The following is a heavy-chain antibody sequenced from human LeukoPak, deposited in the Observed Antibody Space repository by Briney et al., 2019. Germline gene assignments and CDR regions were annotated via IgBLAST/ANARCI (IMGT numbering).Heavy chain of an antibody. Sequence: ASVKVSCKASGYTFTSYGISWVRQAPGQGLEWMGWISAYNGNTNYAQKLQGRVTMTTDTSTSTAYMELRSLRSDDTAVYYCAREPEYCTNGVCSSLDYWGRGTLVTVST. CDR3: AREPEYCTNGVCSSLDY. J-gene: IGHJ4*02. CDR1: GYTFTSYG. CDR2: ISAYNGNT. D-gene: IGHD2-8*01. V-gene: IGHV1-18*01.